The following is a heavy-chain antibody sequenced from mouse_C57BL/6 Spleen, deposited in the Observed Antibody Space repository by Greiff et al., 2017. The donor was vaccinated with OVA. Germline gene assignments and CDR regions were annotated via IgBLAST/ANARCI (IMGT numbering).Heavy chain of an antibody. CDR3: TISSWYYFDD. D-gene: IGHD1-1*01. V-gene: IGHV1-15*01. CDR1: GYTFTDYE. CDR2: IDPETGGT. Sequence: QVQLQPSGAELVRPGASVTLSCKASGYTFTDYEMHWVKQTPVHGLEWIGAIDPETGGTAYNQKFKGKAILTVDKSSSTAYMELRSLTSEDSAVYYCTISSWYYFDDWGQGTTLTVSS. J-gene: IGHJ2*01.